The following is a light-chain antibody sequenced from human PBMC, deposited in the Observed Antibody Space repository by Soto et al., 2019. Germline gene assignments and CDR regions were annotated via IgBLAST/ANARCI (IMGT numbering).Light chain of an antibody. CDR3: CSYAGDFYV. V-gene: IGLV2-11*01. Sequence: QSALTQPRSVSGSPGQSVAISCTGTTSVVGGYDYVSWHQQHPGKAPELIIFDVSKRPSGVPDRFSGSKSGNAASLTISGLQAEDEADYFCCSYAGDFYVFGSGTKLTVL. CDR2: DVS. CDR1: TSVVGGYDY. J-gene: IGLJ1*01.